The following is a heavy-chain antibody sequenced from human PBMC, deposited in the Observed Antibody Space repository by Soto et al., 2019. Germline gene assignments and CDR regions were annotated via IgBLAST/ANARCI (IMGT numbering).Heavy chain of an antibody. J-gene: IGHJ4*02. D-gene: IGHD3-10*01. CDR1: GFTFSAHN. CDR3: AKEHVDGFPDY. CDR2: ISYDAGIK. V-gene: IGHV3-30*14. Sequence: GGSLRLSCEASGFTFSAHNMQWVRQAPGKGLEWLAFISYDAGIKYYGDSVKGRFTIFRDSSKNTLYLQMNSLKTEDTALYFCAKEHVDGFPDYWGRGTLVTVSS.